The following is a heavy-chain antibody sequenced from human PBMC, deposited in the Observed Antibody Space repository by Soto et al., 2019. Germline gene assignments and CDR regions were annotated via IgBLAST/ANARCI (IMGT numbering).Heavy chain of an antibody. J-gene: IGHJ6*02. CDR1: GGSFSGYY. V-gene: IGHV4-34*09. D-gene: IGHD3-22*01. CDR2: INHSGSI. Sequence: SETLSLTCAVYGGSFSGYYWSWIRQAPGKGLEWIGEINHSGSIYYSPSPKSRVTISVDTSKNQFSLKLSSVTAADTAVYYCARQLYYYDSSGYRTFPGGMDVWGQGTTVTVSS. CDR3: ARQLYYYDSSGYRTFPGGMDV.